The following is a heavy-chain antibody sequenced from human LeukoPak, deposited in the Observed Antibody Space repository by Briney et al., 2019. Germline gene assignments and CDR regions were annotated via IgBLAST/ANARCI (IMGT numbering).Heavy chain of an antibody. CDR1: GFIFGDYV. D-gene: IGHD3-9*01. J-gene: IGHJ4*02. Sequence: GGSLRLSCAASGFIFGDYVMSWVRQAPGEGLEWISYINHDGQRIYYAESVRGRFTISRDNGKNSLYLQMNSLRDEDAALYYCARDYDWAFDFWGQGTPVTVSS. V-gene: IGHV3-11*04. CDR2: INHDGQRI. CDR3: ARDYDWAFDF.